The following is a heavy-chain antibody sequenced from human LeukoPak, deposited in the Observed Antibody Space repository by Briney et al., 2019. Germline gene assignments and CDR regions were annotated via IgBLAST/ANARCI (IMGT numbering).Heavy chain of an antibody. V-gene: IGHV4-39*01. D-gene: IGHD6-13*01. CDR3: ARQPPRAAAGPDYFDY. Sequence: PSETLSRTCTVSSGSISSYYWGWIRQPPGKGLEWIGSIYYSGSTYYNPSLKSRVTISVDTSKNQFSLKLSSVTAADTAVYYCARQPPRAAAGPDYFDYWGQGTLVTVSS. CDR2: IYYSGST. CDR1: SGSISSYY. J-gene: IGHJ4*02.